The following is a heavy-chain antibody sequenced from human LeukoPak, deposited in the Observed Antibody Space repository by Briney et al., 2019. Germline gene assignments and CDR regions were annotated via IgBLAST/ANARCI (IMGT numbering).Heavy chain of an antibody. J-gene: IGHJ5*02. CDR1: GYTFTSYY. D-gene: IGHD6-13*01. V-gene: IGHV1-46*01. CDR2: INPSGGST. CDR3: AKDSAAPGTRGWFDP. Sequence: ASVKVSCKASGYTFTSYYMHWVRQAPGQGLEWMGIINPSGGSTSYAQKFQGRVTMTRDTSTSTVYMELSSLRSEDTAVYYCAKDSAAPGTRGWFDPWGQGTLVTVSS.